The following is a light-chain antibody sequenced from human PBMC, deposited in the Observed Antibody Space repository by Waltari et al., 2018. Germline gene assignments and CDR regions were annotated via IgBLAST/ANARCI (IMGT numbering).Light chain of an antibody. Sequence: QSALTQPLSVSGSPGHSVTTPCTVTRSGDGGYNSVFWYQQHPGKAPKLMIYDVSKRPSGVPDRFSGSKSGNTASLTISGLQAEDEADYYCCSYAGSYTWVFGGGTKLTVL. J-gene: IGLJ3*02. V-gene: IGLV2-11*01. CDR3: CSYAGSYTWV. CDR1: RSGDGGYNS. CDR2: DVS.